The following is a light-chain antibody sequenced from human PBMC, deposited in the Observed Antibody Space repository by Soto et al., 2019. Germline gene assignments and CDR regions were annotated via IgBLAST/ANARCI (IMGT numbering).Light chain of an antibody. J-gene: IGLJ2*01. CDR2: EVS. CDR3: SSYTDSSALL. CDR1: SSDVGGYNY. V-gene: IGLV2-14*01. Sequence: QSALTQPASVSGSPGQSITISCTGSSSDVGGYNYVSWYQQHPGKAPKLMIFEVSHRPSGISNRFSGAKSGNTASLTISGLQAEDEADYYCSSYTDSSALLFEGGTKLTVL.